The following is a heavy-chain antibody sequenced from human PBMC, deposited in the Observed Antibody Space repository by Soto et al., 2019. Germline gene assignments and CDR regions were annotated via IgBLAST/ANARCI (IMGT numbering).Heavy chain of an antibody. CDR1: GGSISSYY. V-gene: IGHV4-4*07. CDR3: AIRALDSSGYDFDY. D-gene: IGHD3-22*01. Sequence: SDTLSLTCTVSGGSISSYYWSWIRQPAGKGLEWIGRIYTSGSTNYNPSLKSRVTMSVDTSKNQFSLKLSSVTAADTAVYYCAIRALDSSGYDFDYWGQGTLVTVSS. J-gene: IGHJ4*02. CDR2: IYTSGST.